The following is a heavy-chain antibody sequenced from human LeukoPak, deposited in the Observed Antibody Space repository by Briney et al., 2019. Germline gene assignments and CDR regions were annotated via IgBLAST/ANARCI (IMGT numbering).Heavy chain of an antibody. CDR2: INTNTGNP. Sequence: ASVKVSCKAPGYTFTSYAMNWVRQAPGQGLEWMGWINTNTGNPTYAQGFTGRFVFSLDTSVSTAYLQISSLKAEGTAVYYCARGRDYEMIDAFDIWGQGTMVTVSS. CDR3: ARGRDYEMIDAFDI. J-gene: IGHJ3*02. CDR1: GYTFTSYA. D-gene: IGHD4-17*01. V-gene: IGHV7-4-1*02.